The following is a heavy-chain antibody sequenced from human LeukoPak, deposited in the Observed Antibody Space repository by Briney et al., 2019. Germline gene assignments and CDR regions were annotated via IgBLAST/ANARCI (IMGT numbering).Heavy chain of an antibody. CDR2: ISGSGDST. CDR1: GFTFSSYA. Sequence: GGSLRLSCAASGFTFSSYAMSWVRQAPGKGLEWVSSISGSGDSTPYADSVKGRSTISRDNYKNTLYLQMNSLRAEDTAVYYCANVGSGSFYYWGQGTLVTVSS. V-gene: IGHV3-23*01. CDR3: ANVGSGSFYY. D-gene: IGHD3-10*01. J-gene: IGHJ4*02.